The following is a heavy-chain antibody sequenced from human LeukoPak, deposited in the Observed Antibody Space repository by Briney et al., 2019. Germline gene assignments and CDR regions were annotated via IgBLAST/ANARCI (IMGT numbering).Heavy chain of an antibody. D-gene: IGHD2-15*01. Sequence: TGGSLRLSCAASGFTFSNYNMNWVRQAPGKGLEWVSYISSSGSSIYYADSVKGRFTISRDNAKNSLYLQMNSLSGEDTAIYYCARERIRFCSGGTCYSDSTFDYWGQGTLVTVSS. CDR2: ISSSGSSI. CDR1: GFTFSNYN. CDR3: ARERIRFCSGGTCYSDSTFDY. J-gene: IGHJ4*02. V-gene: IGHV3-48*01.